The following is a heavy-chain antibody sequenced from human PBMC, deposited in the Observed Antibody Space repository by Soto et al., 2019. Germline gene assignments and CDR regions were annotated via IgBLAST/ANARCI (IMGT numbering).Heavy chain of an antibody. D-gene: IGHD6-13*01. Sequence: GGSLRLSCAASGFTFSAYTMSWVRQAPGKGLEWVSSVTYSGTTTYYADSVKGRFTIPRDNSKNTLYLQMNSLRVEDTAVYFCAEEAGDSSIWVPFDSWGQGTLVTVSS. J-gene: IGHJ5*01. CDR2: VTYSGTTT. CDR3: AEEAGDSSIWVPFDS. V-gene: IGHV3-23*01. CDR1: GFTFSAYT.